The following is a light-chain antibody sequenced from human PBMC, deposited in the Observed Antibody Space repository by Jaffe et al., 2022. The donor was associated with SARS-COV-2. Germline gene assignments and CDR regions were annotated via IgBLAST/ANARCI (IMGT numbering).Light chain of an antibody. CDR2: GAS. CDR1: QSVSKNY. Sequence: EVVLTQSPGTLSLSPGERATLSCRASQSVSKNYLAWYQQKPGQAPRLLIYGASSRATGIPDRFSGSGSGTDFTLTISRLEPEDFAVYYCQQYGGSPMYTFGQGTQLEIK. V-gene: IGKV3-20*01. CDR3: QQYGGSPMYT. J-gene: IGKJ2*01.